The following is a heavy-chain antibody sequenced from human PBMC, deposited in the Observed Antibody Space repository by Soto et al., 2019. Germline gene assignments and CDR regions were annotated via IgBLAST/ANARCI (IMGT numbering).Heavy chain of an antibody. V-gene: IGHV4-61*08. J-gene: IGHJ4*02. CDR2: VYYSGST. Sequence: SETLSLTCTVSGGSVISGGYYWSWIRQPPGKGLEWIGYVYYSGSTKYNPSLKSRVTISVDTPKNQFSLKLSSVTAADTVVYYCARIVGYYSSSSCKDFDYWGQGTQVTVSS. D-gene: IGHD2-2*03. CDR3: ARIVGYYSSSSCKDFDY. CDR1: GGSVISGGYY.